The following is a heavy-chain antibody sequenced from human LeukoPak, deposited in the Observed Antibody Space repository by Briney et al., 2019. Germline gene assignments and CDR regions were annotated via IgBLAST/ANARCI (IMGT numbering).Heavy chain of an antibody. V-gene: IGHV3-30*18. CDR3: AKDFGTQSGYDKPNP. CDR2: ISYDGSNK. Sequence: PGRSLRLSCAASGFTFSSYGMHWVRQAPGKGLEWVAVISYDGSNKYYADSVKGRFTISRDNSKDTLYLQMNSLRAEDTAVYYCAKDFGTQSGYDKPNPWGPGTLVTVSS. J-gene: IGHJ5*02. CDR1: GFTFSSYG. D-gene: IGHD5-12*01.